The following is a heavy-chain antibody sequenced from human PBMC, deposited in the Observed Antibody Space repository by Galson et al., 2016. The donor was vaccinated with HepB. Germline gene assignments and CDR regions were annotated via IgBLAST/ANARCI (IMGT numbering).Heavy chain of an antibody. D-gene: IGHD3-16*02. CDR3: ARDIGPFDY. CDR2: LNPSGGST. V-gene: IGHV1-46*01. J-gene: IGHJ4*02. Sequence: SCKASRYPFTNYYIHWVRQAPGQGLEWLGILNPSGGSTTYAQKFQGRVTMTWDTSASAVYMELSSLTSEDTAVYYCARDIGPFDYWGQGTLVTISS. CDR1: RYPFTNYY.